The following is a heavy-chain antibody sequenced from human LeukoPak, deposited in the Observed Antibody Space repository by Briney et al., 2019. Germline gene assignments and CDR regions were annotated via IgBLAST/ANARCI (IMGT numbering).Heavy chain of an antibody. V-gene: IGHV3-23*01. CDR1: GFTFSNFA. Sequence: HPGGSLRLSCVASGFTFSNFAMSWVRQAPGKGLVWVSAISGSGGSTYYADSVKGRFTISRDNSKNTLYLQMNSLRAEDTAVYYCAKSGLGDIVVVPAAMAYYYYGMDVWGQGTTVTVSS. J-gene: IGHJ6*02. D-gene: IGHD2-2*01. CDR3: AKSGLGDIVVVPAAMAYYYYGMDV. CDR2: ISGSGGST.